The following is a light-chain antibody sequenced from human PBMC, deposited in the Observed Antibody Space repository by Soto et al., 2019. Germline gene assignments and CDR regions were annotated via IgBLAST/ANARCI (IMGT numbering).Light chain of an antibody. V-gene: IGKV3-15*01. J-gene: IGKJ4*01. CDR2: GAF. Sequence: EIVLTQSPPTLSLSPGERATLSCRASQTVSSYLGWYQHKPGQAPSLLIYGAFTRATGIPARFSGTGSGTEFTLTISSLQPEDFATYYCQQLNSYPHTFGGGTKVDI. CDR1: QTVSSY. CDR3: QQLNSYPHT.